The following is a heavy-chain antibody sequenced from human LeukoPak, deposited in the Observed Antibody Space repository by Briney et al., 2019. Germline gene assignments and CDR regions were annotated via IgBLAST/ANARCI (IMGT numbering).Heavy chain of an antibody. CDR1: GFTFSSYS. CDR3: AREPKYCSGGSCQDY. V-gene: IGHV3-21*01. J-gene: IGHJ4*02. Sequence: GGSLRLSCAASGFTFSSYSMNWVRQPPGKGLEWVSSISSSSSYIYYADSVKGRFTISRDNAKNSLYLQMNSLRAEDMAVYYCAREPKYCSGGSCQDYWGQGTLVTVSS. D-gene: IGHD2-15*01. CDR2: ISSSSSYI.